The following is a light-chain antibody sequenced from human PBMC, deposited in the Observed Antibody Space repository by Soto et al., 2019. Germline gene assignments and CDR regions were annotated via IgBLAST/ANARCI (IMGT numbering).Light chain of an antibody. V-gene: IGKV3-15*01. CDR1: ESISSN. CDR2: GAS. CDR3: QQYNHWPLYT. J-gene: IGKJ2*01. Sequence: EVVMTQSPATLSVSPGERATLSCRASESISSNLAWYKQKAGQAPRLLMYGASTRATGVPARFSGSGSGTEFTLTISSLQSEDFVIYYCQQYNHWPLYTFGQGTKLEIK.